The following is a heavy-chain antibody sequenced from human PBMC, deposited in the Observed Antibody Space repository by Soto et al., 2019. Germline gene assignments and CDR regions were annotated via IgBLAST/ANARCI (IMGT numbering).Heavy chain of an antibody. CDR2: IRGDGSST. CDR3: AKPAVVDSIYYYYMDV. CDR1: GFKFNSYT. D-gene: IGHD2-2*01. Sequence: EVQLLESGGGLVQPGGSLRLSCAASGFKFNSYTMGWVRQAPGKGLVWVSAIRGDGSSTYYADFVNGRFTISRDNSKKTIHLQMNRLRTEDTAVYDCAKPAVVDSIYYYYMDVWGRGTAVTVSS. V-gene: IGHV3-23*01. J-gene: IGHJ6*03.